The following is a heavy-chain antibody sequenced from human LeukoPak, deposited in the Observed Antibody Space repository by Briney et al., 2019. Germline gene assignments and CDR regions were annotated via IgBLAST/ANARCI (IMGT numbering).Heavy chain of an antibody. Sequence: SETLSLTCTVSGGSINTGSYYWSWIRQHPGKGLEWIGYIYYSGSTYYNPSLKSRVTISIDTSKNHFSLKLNSVTAADTAVCYCARASSSWYEGWFDPWGQGTLVTVSS. CDR3: ARASSSWYEGWFDP. V-gene: IGHV4-31*03. J-gene: IGHJ5*02. D-gene: IGHD6-13*01. CDR2: IYYSGST. CDR1: GGSINTGSYY.